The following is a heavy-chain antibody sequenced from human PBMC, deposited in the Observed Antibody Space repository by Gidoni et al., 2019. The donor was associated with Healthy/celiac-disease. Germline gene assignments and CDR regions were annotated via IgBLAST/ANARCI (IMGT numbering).Heavy chain of an antibody. D-gene: IGHD1-26*01. V-gene: IGHV4-39*01. J-gene: IGHJ4*02. CDR3: ARHRPARGATGAYFDY. Sequence: QLQLQASGPGLVKPSETLSLTCTVSGGSISTSSYYWGWIRQPPGKGLEWIGSIYYSGSTYYNPSLKSRVTLSVDTSKNQFSLKLSSVTAADTAVYYCARHRPARGATGAYFDYWGQGTLVTVSS. CDR1: GGSISTSSYY. CDR2: IYYSGST.